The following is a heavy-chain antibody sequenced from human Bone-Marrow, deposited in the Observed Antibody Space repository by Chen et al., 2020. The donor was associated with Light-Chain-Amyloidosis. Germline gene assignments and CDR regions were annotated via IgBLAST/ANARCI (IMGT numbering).Heavy chain of an antibody. V-gene: IGHV5-51*01. CDR2: SYPDDSDA. CDR1: GSTFPNYW. J-gene: IGHJ4*02. Sequence: EVQLEQSGPEVKKPGESLKSSWKGPGSTFPNYWSGWVRQMPGKGLEWMGVSYPDDSDARYSPSFEGQVTISADKSITTAYLQWRSLKASDTAMYYCARRRDGYNFDYWGQGTLVTVSS. D-gene: IGHD5-12*01. CDR3: ARRRDGYNFDY.